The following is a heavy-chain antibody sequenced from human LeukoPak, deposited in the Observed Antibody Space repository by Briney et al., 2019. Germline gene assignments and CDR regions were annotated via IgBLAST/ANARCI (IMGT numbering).Heavy chain of an antibody. CDR1: GGSISSYY. Sequence: KPSETLSLTCTVSGGSISSYYWSWIRQPPGKGLEWIGYIYYSGSTNYNSSLKSRVTISVDTSKNQFSLKLSSVTAADTAVYYCAREGYSSGWFRSDWGQGTLVTVSS. CDR2: IYYSGST. J-gene: IGHJ4*02. V-gene: IGHV4-59*12. CDR3: AREGYSSGWFRSD. D-gene: IGHD6-19*01.